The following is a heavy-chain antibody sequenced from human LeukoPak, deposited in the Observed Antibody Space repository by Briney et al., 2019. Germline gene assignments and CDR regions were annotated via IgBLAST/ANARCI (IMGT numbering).Heavy chain of an antibody. J-gene: IGHJ5*02. V-gene: IGHV4-38-2*02. CDR1: GYSISSGYY. CDR2: IYHNGST. CDR3: AREGVLTYQKWFDP. Sequence: SETLSLTCTVSGYSISSGYYWGWIRQPPGKGLEWIGSIYHNGSTYYNPSLKSRVTISVDTSKNQFSLKLSSVTAADTAVYYCAREGVLTYQKWFDPWGQGTLVTVSS.